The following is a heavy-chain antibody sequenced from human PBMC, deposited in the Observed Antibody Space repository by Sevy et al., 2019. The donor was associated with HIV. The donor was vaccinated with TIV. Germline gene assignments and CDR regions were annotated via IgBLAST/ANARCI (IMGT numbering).Heavy chain of an antibody. D-gene: IGHD2-15*01. CDR2: ISYDGNYE. V-gene: IGHV3-30-3*01. Sequence: GGSLRLSCAAFGFTFRSYAMHWVRQAPGKGLEWVAVISYDGNYENYADSVKGRFTISRDNSKNTLYLQMNSLRAEDTAVYYCARDAGLTKRGANIWAFDYWGQGALVTVSS. J-gene: IGHJ4*02. CDR3: ARDAGLTKRGANIWAFDY. CDR1: GFTFRSYA.